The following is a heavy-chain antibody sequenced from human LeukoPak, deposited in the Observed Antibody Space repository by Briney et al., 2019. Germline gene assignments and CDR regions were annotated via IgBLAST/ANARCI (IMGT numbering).Heavy chain of an antibody. CDR2: IYYSGST. J-gene: IGHJ6*02. V-gene: IGHV4-59*01. CDR3: ARVRGVATISVYYYYGMDV. D-gene: IGHD5-12*01. Sequence: SETLSLTCTVSGHPISSYYWSWLRQPPGKALEWIGYIYYSGSTNYNPSLKSRVTISVDTSKNQFSLKLSSVTAADTAVYYCARVRGVATISVYYYYGMDVWGQGTTVTVSS. CDR1: GHPISSYY.